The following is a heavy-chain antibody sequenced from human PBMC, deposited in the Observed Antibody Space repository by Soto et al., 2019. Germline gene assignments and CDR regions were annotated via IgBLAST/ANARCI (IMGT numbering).Heavy chain of an antibody. CDR3: ASLGTTVTSFDS. Sequence: PSETLSLTCAVSGGSMYTSNWWSWVRQSPGKGLEWIGQIFHSGAANYNLSLKSRVTISVDKSENQFSLKMSSVTAADTAVYYCASLGTTVTSFDSWGQGTLVTVSS. V-gene: IGHV4-4*02. J-gene: IGHJ4*02. D-gene: IGHD4-4*01. CDR2: IFHSGAA. CDR1: GGSMYTSNW.